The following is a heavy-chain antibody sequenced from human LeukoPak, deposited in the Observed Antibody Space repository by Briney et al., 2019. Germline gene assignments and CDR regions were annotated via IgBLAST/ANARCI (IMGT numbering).Heavy chain of an antibody. Sequence: GGSLRLSCAASGFTFSSYNMHWVRQAPGKGLEWVADIWYDGSNKYYADSVKGRFTISRDNSKNTLYLQMNSLRAEDTAVYYCEGVAAYAFGIWGQGTMVTVSS. CDR1: GFTFSSYN. V-gene: IGHV3-30*02. D-gene: IGHD2-15*01. J-gene: IGHJ3*02. CDR3: EGVAAYAFGI. CDR2: IWYDGSNK.